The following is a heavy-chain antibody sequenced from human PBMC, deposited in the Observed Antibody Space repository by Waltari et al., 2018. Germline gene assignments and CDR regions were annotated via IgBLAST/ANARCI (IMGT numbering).Heavy chain of an antibody. J-gene: IGHJ4*02. CDR2: ISGSGGST. CDR3: ANSSVHNWHAGLGYYFDY. CDR1: GFTFSSYA. V-gene: IGHV3-23*01. D-gene: IGHD1-20*01. Sequence: EVQLLESGGGLVQPGGSLRLSCAASGFTFSSYAMSWVRQAPGKGLEWVSAISGSGGSTYYADSVKGRFTISRDNSKNTLYLQMNRLRAEDTAVYYCANSSVHNWHAGLGYYFDYWGQGTLVTVSS.